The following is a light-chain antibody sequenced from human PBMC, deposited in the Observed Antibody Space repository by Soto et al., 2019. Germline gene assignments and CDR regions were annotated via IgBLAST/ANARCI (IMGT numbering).Light chain of an antibody. CDR1: QDISNY. Sequence: DIQMTQSPSSLSASVGDRVTITCQASQDISNYLNWYQQKPGKAPTLLISDASDLETGVPXRFSGSGSGTDFTLTISSLQPEDCATYYCQQANSCPFTFGQGTKVDIK. J-gene: IGKJ1*01. V-gene: IGKV1-33*01. CDR2: DAS. CDR3: QQANSCPFT.